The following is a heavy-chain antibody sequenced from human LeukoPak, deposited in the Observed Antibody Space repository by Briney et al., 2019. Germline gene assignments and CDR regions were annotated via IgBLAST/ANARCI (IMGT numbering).Heavy chain of an antibody. D-gene: IGHD3-16*02. V-gene: IGHV1-18*04. Sequence: ASVKVSCKASGYTFTSYGISWVRQAPGQGLEWMGWISAYNGNTNYAQKLQGRVTMTTDTSTSTAYMELRSLRSDDTAVYYCARRAGSYLYYYHGMDVWGKGTTVTVSS. CDR1: GYTFTSYG. CDR2: ISAYNGNT. CDR3: ARRAGSYLYYYHGMDV. J-gene: IGHJ6*04.